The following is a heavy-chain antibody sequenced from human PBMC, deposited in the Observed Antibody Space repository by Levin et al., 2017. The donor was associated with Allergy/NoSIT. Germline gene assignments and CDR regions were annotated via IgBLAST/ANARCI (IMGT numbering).Heavy chain of an antibody. J-gene: IGHJ4*02. CDR3: ARGRQSGWEPFDY. D-gene: IGHD6-19*01. CDR1: GYTFTSYD. Sequence: ASVKVSCKASGYTFTSYDINWVRQATGQGLEWMGWMNPNSGNTGYAQKFQGRVTMTRHTSISTAYMELSSLRSDDTAVYYCARGRQSGWEPFDYWGQGTLVTVSS. V-gene: IGHV1-8*01. CDR2: MNPNSGNT.